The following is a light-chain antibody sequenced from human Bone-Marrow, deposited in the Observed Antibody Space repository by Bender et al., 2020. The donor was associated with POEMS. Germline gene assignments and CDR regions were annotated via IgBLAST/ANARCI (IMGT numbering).Light chain of an antibody. V-gene: IGLV2-11*01. CDR1: SSDVFYYNY. CDR2: DVS. Sequence: QSALTQPRSVSGSPGQSVTVSCTGTSSDVFYYNYVSWYQQHPGKVPKFMIYDVSKRPSGVSDRFSGSKSDNTASLTISGLQPEDEADYFCSSYATRTTRVFGGGTRLTVL. J-gene: IGLJ3*02. CDR3: SSYATRTTRV.